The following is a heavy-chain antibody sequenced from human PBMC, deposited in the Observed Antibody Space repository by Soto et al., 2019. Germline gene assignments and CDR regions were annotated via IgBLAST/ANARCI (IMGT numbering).Heavy chain of an antibody. J-gene: IGHJ4*02. CDR2: ISYDGNNK. CDR1: GFTFSSYG. Sequence: QVQLVESGGGVVQPGRSLRLSCAASGFTFSSYGMHWVRQAPGKGLEWVAVISYDGNNKYYADSVKGRFTISRDNFKNTLYLQMDSLRAEDTAMYYCAKDHLETTVTTPSYWGQGTPVTVSS. V-gene: IGHV3-30*18. CDR3: AKDHLETTVTTPSY. D-gene: IGHD4-17*01.